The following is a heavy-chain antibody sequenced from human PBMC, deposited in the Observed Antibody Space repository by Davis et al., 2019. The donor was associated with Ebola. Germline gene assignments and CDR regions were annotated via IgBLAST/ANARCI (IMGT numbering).Heavy chain of an antibody. CDR2: INPSGGST. CDR3: ASSLSYYDFWSGSFSYYYYGMDV. Sequence: AASVKVSCKASGYTFTSYYMHWVRQAPGQGLEWMGIINPSGGSTSYAQKFQGRVTMTRDTSTSTVYMELSSLRSEDTAVYYCASSLSYYDFWSGSFSYYYYGMDVWGQGTTVTVSS. CDR1: GYTFTSYY. J-gene: IGHJ6*02. D-gene: IGHD3-3*01. V-gene: IGHV1-46*01.